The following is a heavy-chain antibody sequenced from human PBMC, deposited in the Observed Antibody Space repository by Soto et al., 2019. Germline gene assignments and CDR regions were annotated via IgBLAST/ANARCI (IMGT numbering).Heavy chain of an antibody. V-gene: IGHV4-59*06. CDR3: AASCVGCGGFNYYGMDV. Sequence: ASETLSLTCSVSGGSISSYYWSWIRQPPGKGLGWIGYIYHSGSTYYNPSLKSRITISVDTSKNQFSLKLSSVTAADTAVYYCAASCVGCGGFNYYGMDVWGQGTTVTVSS. D-gene: IGHD2-21*01. CDR1: GGSISSYY. CDR2: IYHSGST. J-gene: IGHJ6*02.